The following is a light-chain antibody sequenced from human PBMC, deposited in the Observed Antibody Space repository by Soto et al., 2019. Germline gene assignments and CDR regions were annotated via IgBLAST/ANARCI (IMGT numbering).Light chain of an antibody. J-gene: IGKJ2*01. CDR1: QSVRSNH. CDR2: DAS. Sequence: EIVLTQSPGTLSLSPGERATLSCRASQSVRSNHLAWYQQTPGQAPRLLIYDASSRATGIPDRFSGSWSVTHFTLTISRLEPDDFAVDYCKQYGSSPRTFGRGTKLEIK. CDR3: KQYGSSPRT. V-gene: IGKV3-20*01.